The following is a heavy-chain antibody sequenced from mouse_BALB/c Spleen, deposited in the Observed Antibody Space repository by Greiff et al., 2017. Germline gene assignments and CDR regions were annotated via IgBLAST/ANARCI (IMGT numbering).Heavy chain of an antibody. CDR2: ISSGGSYT. CDR3: ASGENAMDY. J-gene: IGHJ4*01. CDR1: GFTFSSYA. V-gene: IGHV5-9-1*01. Sequence: EVMLVESGGGLVKPGGSLKLSCAASGFTFSSYAMSWVRQTPEKRLEWVATISSGGSYTYYPDSVKGRFTISRDNAKNTLYLQMSSLRSEDTAMYYCASGENAMDYWGQGTSVTVSS.